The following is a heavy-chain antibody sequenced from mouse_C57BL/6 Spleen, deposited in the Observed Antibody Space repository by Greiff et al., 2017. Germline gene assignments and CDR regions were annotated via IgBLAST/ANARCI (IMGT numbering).Heavy chain of an antibody. Sequence: QVPLQQPGAELVKPGASVKLSCKASGYTFTSYWMHWVKQRPGQGLEWIGMIHPNSGSTNYNEKFKSKAKLTVDKSSSTAYMQLSSLTSEDSAVYYCAREGDYDWFAYWGQGTLVTVSA. J-gene: IGHJ3*01. V-gene: IGHV1-64*01. CDR1: GYTFTSYW. D-gene: IGHD2-4*01. CDR2: IHPNSGST. CDR3: AREGDYDWFAY.